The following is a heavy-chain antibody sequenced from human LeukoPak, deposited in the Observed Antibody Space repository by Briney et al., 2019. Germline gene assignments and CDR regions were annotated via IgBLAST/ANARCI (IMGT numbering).Heavy chain of an antibody. CDR1: GGSISSYF. Sequence: SEALSLTCTVSGGSISSYFWSWIRQPPGKGLEGVGYIYYSGSTNYNPSLKSRVTISVDTSKNQFSLKLSSVTAADTAVYYCARRFETTVTIHDAFDIWGQGTMVTVSS. V-gene: IGHV4-59*08. CDR3: ARRFETTVTIHDAFDI. D-gene: IGHD4-17*01. CDR2: IYYSGST. J-gene: IGHJ3*02.